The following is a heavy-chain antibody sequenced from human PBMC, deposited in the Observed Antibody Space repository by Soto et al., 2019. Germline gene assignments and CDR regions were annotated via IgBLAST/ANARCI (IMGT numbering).Heavy chain of an antibody. CDR2: ISGSGGST. CDR1: GFTFSSYA. J-gene: IGHJ6*02. V-gene: IGHV3-23*01. CDR3: AKIPRYCTNGVCYPTLYYYYYGMDV. D-gene: IGHD2-8*01. Sequence: PGGSLRLSCAASGFTFSSYAMSWVRQAPGKGLEWVSAISGSGGSTYYADSVKGRFTISRDNSKNTLYLQMNSLRAEDTAVYYCAKIPRYCTNGVCYPTLYYYYYGMDVWGQGTTVTVSS.